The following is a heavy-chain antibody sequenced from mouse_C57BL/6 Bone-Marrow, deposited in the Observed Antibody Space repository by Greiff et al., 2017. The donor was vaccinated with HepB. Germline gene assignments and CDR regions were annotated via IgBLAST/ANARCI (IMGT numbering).Heavy chain of an antibody. CDR3: ARWRWLLEVDY. V-gene: IGHV1-26*01. CDR2: INPNNGGT. D-gene: IGHD2-3*01. CDR1: GYTFTDYY. J-gene: IGHJ4*01. Sequence: EVQLQQSGPELVKPGASVKISCKASGYTFTDYYMNWVKQSHGKSLEWIGDINPNNGGTSYNQKFKGKATLTVDKSSSTAYMELRSLTSEDSAVYYCARWRWLLEVDYWGQGTSVTVSS.